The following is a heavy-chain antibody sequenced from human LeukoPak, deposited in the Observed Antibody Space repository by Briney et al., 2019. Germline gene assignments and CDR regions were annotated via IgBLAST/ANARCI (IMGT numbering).Heavy chain of an antibody. CDR2: IIPIFATA. CDR1: GGTFSNYA. J-gene: IGHJ5*02. CDR3: ARGRPATSIAAAGVNWFDP. V-gene: IGHV1-69*06. D-gene: IGHD6-13*01. Sequence: ASVKVSCKASGGTFSNYAITWVRQAPGQGLEWMGGIIPIFATANYAQKFQGRVTITADKSTSTAYMELSSLRSEDTAVYYCARGRPATSIAAAGVNWFDPWGQGTLVTVSS.